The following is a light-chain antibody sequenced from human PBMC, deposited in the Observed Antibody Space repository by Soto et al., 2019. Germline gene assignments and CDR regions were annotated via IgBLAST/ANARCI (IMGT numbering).Light chain of an antibody. V-gene: IGLV1-36*01. J-gene: IGLJ1*01. CDR3: AAWDDSLNAYV. Sequence: QPALTQPPSVSEAPRQMVTISCSGSSSNIGNNAVNWYQQLPGQAPKIVIYYDDLLTSGVSDRFSGSKSGISASLAISDLQSDDEADYYCAAWDDSLNAYVFGPGTKVTVL. CDR1: SSNIGNNA. CDR2: YDD.